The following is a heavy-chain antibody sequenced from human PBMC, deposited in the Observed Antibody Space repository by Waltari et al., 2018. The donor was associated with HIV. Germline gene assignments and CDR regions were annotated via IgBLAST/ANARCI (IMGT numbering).Heavy chain of an antibody. CDR2: IPYSGAT. CDR3: VRHWVYGSVPSAIRTFDN. J-gene: IGHJ4*02. Sequence: QLQMQESGPGLVKPSETLSLTCSVSGDSISATPFYWCRISQPPGKGLEWIGSIPYSGATYSKASLSSRVIVSVDTPKNQFSLHLRSVTAADTAVYYCVRHWVYGSVPSAIRTFDNWGQGTLVTVSS. V-gene: IGHV4-39*01. D-gene: IGHD3-10*01. CDR1: GDSISATPFY.